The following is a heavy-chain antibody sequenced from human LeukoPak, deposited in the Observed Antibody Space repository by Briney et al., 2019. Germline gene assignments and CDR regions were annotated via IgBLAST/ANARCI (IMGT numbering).Heavy chain of an antibody. CDR1: GGSISSGGYY. CDR2: IYHSGST. CDR3: AAVAGHPGWFDP. V-gene: IGHV4-30-2*01. D-gene: IGHD6-19*01. Sequence: PSETLSLTCTVSGGSISSGGYYWSWIRQPPGKGLEWIGYIYHSGSTYYNPPLKSRVTISVDRSKNQFSLKLSSVTAADTAVYYCAAVAGHPGWFDPWGQGTLVTVSS. J-gene: IGHJ5*02.